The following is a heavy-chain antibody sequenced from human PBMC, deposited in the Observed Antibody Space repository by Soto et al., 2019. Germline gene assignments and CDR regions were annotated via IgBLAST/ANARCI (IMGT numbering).Heavy chain of an antibody. J-gene: IGHJ3*02. V-gene: IGHV1-69*13. Sequence: SVKVSCKASGGTFSSYAISWVRQAPGQGLEWMGGIIPIFGTANYAQKFQGRVTITADESTSTAYMELSSLRSEDTAVYYCASLSGVVVTAIPSAFDIWGQGTMVTVSS. D-gene: IGHD2-21*02. CDR2: IIPIFGTA. CDR1: GGTFSSYA. CDR3: ASLSGVVVTAIPSAFDI.